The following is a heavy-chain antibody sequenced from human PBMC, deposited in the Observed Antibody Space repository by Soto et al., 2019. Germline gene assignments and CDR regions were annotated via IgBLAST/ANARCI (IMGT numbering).Heavy chain of an antibody. CDR2: IFHSGST. Sequence: SETLSLTCAVSGGSISSGGYSLSWIRQPPGKGLEGIGYIFHSGSTYYSPSLKSRVTISVDRSKNQFSLRLSSVTAADTAVYYCARWGVGFGAQGAFEIWGQGTMVTVSS. CDR3: ARWGVGFGAQGAFEI. V-gene: IGHV4-30-2*01. CDR1: GGSISSGGYS. D-gene: IGHD3-10*01. J-gene: IGHJ3*02.